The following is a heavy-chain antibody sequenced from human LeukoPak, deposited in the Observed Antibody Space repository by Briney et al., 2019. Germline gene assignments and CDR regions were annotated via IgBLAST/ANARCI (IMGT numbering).Heavy chain of an antibody. Sequence: GGSLRLSCVASGFTFTNNWMTWVRQAPGKGLEWVANIKPDDSEKYYVGSVKGRFTISRDNAKNSVYLQMSSLRVEDTAVYYCARGRAIDIWGRGTMVTVSS. J-gene: IGHJ3*02. CDR1: GFTFTNNW. V-gene: IGHV3-7*04. CDR2: IKPDDSEK. CDR3: ARGRAIDI.